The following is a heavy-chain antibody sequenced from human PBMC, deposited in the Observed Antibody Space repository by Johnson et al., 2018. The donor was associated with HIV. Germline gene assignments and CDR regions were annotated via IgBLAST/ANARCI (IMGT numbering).Heavy chain of an antibody. CDR3: AKDERQLGGWSHAFEI. CDR1: GFTFSSYG. V-gene: IGHV3-30*02. D-gene: IGHD3-16*01. Sequence: QVQLMESGGGVVQPGGSLRLSCAASGFTFSSYGMHWVRQAPGKGLEWVAFIRYDGSNKYYADSEKGRFTISRDNSKNTLYLQMISLRAEDTAVYFCAKDERQLGGWSHAFEIWGQGTKVTVSS. J-gene: IGHJ3*02. CDR2: IRYDGSNK.